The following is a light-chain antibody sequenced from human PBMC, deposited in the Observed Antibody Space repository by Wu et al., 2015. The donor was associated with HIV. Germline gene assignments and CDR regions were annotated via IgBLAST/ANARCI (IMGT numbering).Light chain of an antibody. J-gene: IGKJ5*01. Sequence: DVHLTQSPSSLSASIGDRVTVTCRASPSINRYLNWYQQRPGRAPRLLIYAASNLQSGVPSRFSGSGSETDFTLTISSLQPEDFATYYCQQTYMTPWTFGQGT. CDR2: AAS. CDR1: PSINRY. V-gene: IGKV1-39*01. CDR3: QQTYMTPWT.